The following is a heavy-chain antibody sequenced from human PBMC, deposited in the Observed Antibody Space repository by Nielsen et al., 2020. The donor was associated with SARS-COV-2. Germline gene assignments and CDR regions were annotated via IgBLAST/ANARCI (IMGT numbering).Heavy chain of an antibody. CDR3: AKHEGED. J-gene: IGHJ4*02. D-gene: IGHD3-10*01. Sequence: GESLKISCVASGFSFSNYVMNWVRQAPGKGLEWVSAISESGGATYYTDSVKGRFTISRDNSRNTLYLDMNSLRADDTAVYYCAKHEGEDWGQGTLVTVSS. V-gene: IGHV3-23*01. CDR2: ISESGGAT. CDR1: GFSFSNYV.